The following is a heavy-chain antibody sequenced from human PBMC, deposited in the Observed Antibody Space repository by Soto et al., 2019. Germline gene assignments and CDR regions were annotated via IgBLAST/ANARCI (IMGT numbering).Heavy chain of an antibody. CDR1: NGSIGSYH. J-gene: IGHJ4*02. CDR2: FYISGST. V-gene: IGHV4-4*07. CDR3: ARGGARDSWLDDY. Sequence: QVQLQESGPGLVGPSETLSLTCTVSNGSIGSYHWSWIRQPAGKGLEWIGRFYISGSTDYNPSLKSRVTMSVDTSKNQFSLKLSSVTAADTAVYYCARGGARDSWLDDYWGQGTLVTVSS. D-gene: IGHD6-19*01.